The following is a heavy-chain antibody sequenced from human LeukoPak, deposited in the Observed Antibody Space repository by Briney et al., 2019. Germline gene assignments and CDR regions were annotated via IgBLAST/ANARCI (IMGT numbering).Heavy chain of an antibody. D-gene: IGHD6-19*01. CDR1: GYSFTSND. CDR2: MNPNSGNT. CDR3: VRGITGYSSGWRFDP. Sequence: ASVKVSCKASGYSFTSNDINWVRQATGQGLEWMGWMNPNSGNTGYAQNFQGRVTMTRNTSISTAYMELSSLRSEDTAAYYCVRGITGYSSGWRFDPWGQGTLVTVSS. V-gene: IGHV1-8*01. J-gene: IGHJ5*02.